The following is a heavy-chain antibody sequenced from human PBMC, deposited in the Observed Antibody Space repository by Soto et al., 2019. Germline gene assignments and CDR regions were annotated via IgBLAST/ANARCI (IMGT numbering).Heavy chain of an antibody. CDR3: ARDHRYGGNDYYYYGMDV. CDR2: INPNSGGT. J-gene: IGHJ6*04. Sequence: ASVKVSCKASGYTFTGYYMHWVRQAPGQGLEWMGWINPNSGGTNYAQKFQGWVTMTRDTSISAAYMELSRLRSDDTAVYYCARDHRYGGNDYYYYGMDVWGKGTTVTVSS. CDR1: GYTFTGYY. V-gene: IGHV1-2*04. D-gene: IGHD4-17*01.